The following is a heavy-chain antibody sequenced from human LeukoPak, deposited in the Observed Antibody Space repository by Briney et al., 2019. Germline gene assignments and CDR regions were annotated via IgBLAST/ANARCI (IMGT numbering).Heavy chain of an antibody. CDR1: GFTFSSYG. CDR3: AKGLTGGYSYGYGIDY. Sequence: PGGSLRLSCAASGFTFSSYGMHWVRQAPGKGLEWVAFIRYDGSNKYYADSVKGRFTISRDNSKNTLYLQMNSLRAEDTAVYYCAKGLTGGYSYGYGIDYWGRGTLVTVSS. V-gene: IGHV3-30*02. J-gene: IGHJ4*02. D-gene: IGHD5-18*01. CDR2: IRYDGSNK.